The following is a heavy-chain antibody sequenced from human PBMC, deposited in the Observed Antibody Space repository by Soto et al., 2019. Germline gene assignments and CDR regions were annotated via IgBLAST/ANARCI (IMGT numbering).Heavy chain of an antibody. CDR3: ARGDYDSSGYYYLNWFDP. Sequence: GESLKISCKGSGYSFTSYWIGWVRQMPGKGLEWMGIIYPGDSDTRYSPSFQGQVTISADKSISTAYLQWSSLKASDTAMYYCARGDYDSSGYYYLNWFDPWGQGTLVTVSS. CDR2: IYPGDSDT. V-gene: IGHV5-51*01. CDR1: GYSFTSYW. D-gene: IGHD3-22*01. J-gene: IGHJ5*02.